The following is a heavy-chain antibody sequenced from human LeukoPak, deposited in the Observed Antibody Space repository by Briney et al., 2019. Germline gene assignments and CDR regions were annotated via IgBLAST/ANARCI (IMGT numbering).Heavy chain of an antibody. Sequence: GGSLRLSCAASGLTFSSYAMSWVRQAPGKGLEWVSDITSSGDSTYYADSVKGRFTISRDNPKNTLYLQMNSLGAEDTAIYYCVKEYFGFAFDYWGQGTVVTVSS. CDR2: ITSSGDST. V-gene: IGHV3-23*01. CDR3: VKEYFGFAFDY. J-gene: IGHJ4*02. CDR1: GLTFSSYA. D-gene: IGHD3-9*01.